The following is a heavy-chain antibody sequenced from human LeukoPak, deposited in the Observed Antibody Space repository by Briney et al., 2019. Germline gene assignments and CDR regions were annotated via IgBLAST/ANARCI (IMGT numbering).Heavy chain of an antibody. Sequence: GGSLRLSCAASGFRFSNYWMGWVRQAPGKGPACVASIKTDGSETYYVDSVKGRFTISRDNAKNSLFLQMNSLRAEDTAIYYCVSAVRGSPIDYWGQGTLVSVPS. J-gene: IGHJ4*02. CDR1: GFRFSNYW. CDR2: IKTDGSET. V-gene: IGHV3-7*01. D-gene: IGHD3-10*01. CDR3: VSAVRGSPIDY.